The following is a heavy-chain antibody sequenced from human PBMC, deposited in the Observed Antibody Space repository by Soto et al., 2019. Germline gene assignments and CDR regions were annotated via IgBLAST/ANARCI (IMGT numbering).Heavy chain of an antibody. CDR3: ARESAAAGNGAFDI. Sequence: ASVKVSCKASGYTFTGYYMHWVRQAPGQGLEWMGWIDPNSGGTNYAQKFQGWVTMTRDTSISTAYMELSRLRSDHTAVYYCARESAAAGNGAFDIWGQGTMVTVSS. CDR2: IDPNSGGT. CDR1: GYTFTGYY. D-gene: IGHD6-13*01. J-gene: IGHJ3*02. V-gene: IGHV1-2*04.